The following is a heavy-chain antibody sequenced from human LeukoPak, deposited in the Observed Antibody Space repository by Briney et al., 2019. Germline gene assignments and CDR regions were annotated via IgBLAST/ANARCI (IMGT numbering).Heavy chain of an antibody. CDR3: ARALPLFMVRGVTPLCWFDP. CDR1: GGSISSSSYY. J-gene: IGHJ5*02. V-gene: IGHV4-39*07. D-gene: IGHD3-10*01. Sequence: PSETLSLTCTVSGGSISSSSYYWGWIRQPPGKGLEWIGSIYYSGSTYYNPSLKSRVTISVDTSKNQFSLKLSSVTAADTAVYYCARALPLFMVRGVTPLCWFDPWGQGTLVTVSS. CDR2: IYYSGST.